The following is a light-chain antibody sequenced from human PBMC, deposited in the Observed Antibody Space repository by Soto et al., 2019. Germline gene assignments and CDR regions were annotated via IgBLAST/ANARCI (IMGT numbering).Light chain of an antibody. J-gene: IGKJ1*01. CDR1: QCVSSSY. V-gene: IGKV3-20*01. CDR3: QHYGSSPPWT. Sequence: IELTQSAGALSLSPGERATLSCRASQCVSSSYLAWYLQKPGQAPRLLXXGAXSRATGIPDRFSGSGSGKDFTLIISRLEPEYFSVYYCQHYGSSPPWTFGQGTKVDI. CDR2: GAX.